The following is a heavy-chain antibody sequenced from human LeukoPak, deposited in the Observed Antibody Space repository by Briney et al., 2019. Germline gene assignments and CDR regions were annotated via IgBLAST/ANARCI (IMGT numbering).Heavy chain of an antibody. D-gene: IGHD3-22*01. J-gene: IGHJ3*02. Sequence: GGSLRLSCVASGFTFNSYWMSWVRQAPGKGLEWVANIKQDGSEYYYVDSVKGRFTISRDNAKNTLYLQMNSLRAEDTAVYYCAHYDSSAYHAFDIWGQGTMVTVSS. CDR1: GFTFNSYW. CDR2: IKQDGSEY. V-gene: IGHV3-7*01. CDR3: AHYDSSAYHAFDI.